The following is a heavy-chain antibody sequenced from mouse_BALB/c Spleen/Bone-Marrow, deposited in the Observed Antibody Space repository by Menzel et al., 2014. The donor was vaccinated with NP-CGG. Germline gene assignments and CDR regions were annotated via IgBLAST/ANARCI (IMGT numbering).Heavy chain of an antibody. J-gene: IGHJ3*01. Sequence: EVQLQQSGAELVKPGASVKLSCTASGFNIKDTYMHWVKQRPEQGLEWIGRIDPANGNTKYDPKFQGKATITTDTSSNTAYLQLSSLTSENTAFYYCASYYYTSSRFAYWGQGTLVTVS. CDR3: ASYYYTSSRFAY. CDR2: IDPANGNT. CDR1: GFNIKDTY. V-gene: IGHV14-3*02. D-gene: IGHD1-1*01.